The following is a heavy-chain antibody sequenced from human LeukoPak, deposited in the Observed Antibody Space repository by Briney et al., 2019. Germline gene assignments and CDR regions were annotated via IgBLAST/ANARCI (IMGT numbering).Heavy chain of an antibody. V-gene: IGHV4-39*01. Sequence: ASETLSLTCTVSGGSISSSSYYWGWIRQPPGKGPEWIGSIYYSGSTYYNPSLKSRVTISVDTSKNQFSLKLSSVTAADTAVYYCARSHPGLYNWFDPWGQGTLVTVSS. CDR2: IYYSGST. CDR1: GGSISSSSYY. J-gene: IGHJ5*02. CDR3: ARSHPGLYNWFDP. D-gene: IGHD3-10*01.